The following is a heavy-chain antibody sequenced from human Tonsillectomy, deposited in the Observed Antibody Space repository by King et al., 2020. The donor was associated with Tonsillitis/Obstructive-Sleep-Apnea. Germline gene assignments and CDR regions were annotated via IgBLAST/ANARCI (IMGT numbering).Heavy chain of an antibody. D-gene: IGHD3-10*01. CDR1: GFTFSSYS. J-gene: IGHJ4*02. CDR3: ARDRITMVQGVPDY. CDR2: ISSSSSYI. V-gene: IGHV3-21*01. Sequence: VQLVESGGGLVKPGGSLGLSCAASGFTFSSYSMNWVRQAPGKGLEWVSSISSSSSYIYYADSVKGRFTISRDNAKNSLYLQMNSLRAEDTAVYYCARDRITMVQGVPDYWGQGTLVTVSS.